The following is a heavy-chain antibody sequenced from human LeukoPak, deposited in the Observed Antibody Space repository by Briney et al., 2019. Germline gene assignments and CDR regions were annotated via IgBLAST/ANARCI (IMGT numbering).Heavy chain of an antibody. V-gene: IGHV4-59*08. CDR2: IYYSGST. J-gene: IGHJ4*02. Sequence: SETLSLTCTVSGGSISGYYWSWIRQPPGKGLEWIGYIYYSGSTNYNPSLKSRVTISVDTSKNQFSLKLRSVTAADTAVYYCARHYVFVYGGSSFDYCGQGTLVTVSS. CDR1: GGSISGYY. CDR3: ARHYVFVYGGSSFDY. D-gene: IGHD2-8*01.